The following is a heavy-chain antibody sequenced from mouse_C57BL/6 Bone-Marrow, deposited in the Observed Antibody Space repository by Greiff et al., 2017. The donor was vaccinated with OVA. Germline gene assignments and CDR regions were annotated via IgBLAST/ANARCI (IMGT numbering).Heavy chain of an antibody. V-gene: IGHV1-82*01. CDR2: IYPGDGDT. CDR1: GYAFSSSW. Sequence: QVQLQQSGPELVKPGASVKISCKASGYAFSSSWMNWVKQRPGKGLEWIGRIYPGDGDTNYNGKLKGKATLTAAKSSSTAYMQLSSLTSEDSAVYFCAPFTPYYFDYWGQGTTLTVSS. J-gene: IGHJ2*01. CDR3: APFTPYYFDY.